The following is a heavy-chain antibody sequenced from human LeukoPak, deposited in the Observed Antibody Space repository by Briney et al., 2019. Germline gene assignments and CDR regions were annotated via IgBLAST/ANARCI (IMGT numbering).Heavy chain of an antibody. V-gene: IGHV3-23*01. J-gene: IGHJ4*02. Sequence: GGSLRLSCAASGFTFSGDSMTWVRQAPGKGLEWVSTISGSGGSTFYADSVKGRFTISRDNSKNTLYLHMNSLSAEDTAIYYCAKDSFSTRWGQGTLVTVSS. CDR1: GFTFSGDS. D-gene: IGHD2-2*01. CDR2: ISGSGGST. CDR3: AKDSFSTR.